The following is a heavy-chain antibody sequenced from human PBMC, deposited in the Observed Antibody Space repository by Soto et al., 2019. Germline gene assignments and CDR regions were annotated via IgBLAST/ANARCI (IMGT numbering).Heavy chain of an antibody. CDR1: GYTFTSYG. Sequence: ASVKVSCKASGYTFTSYGISWVRQAPGQGLEWMGWISAYNGNTNYAQKLQGRVTMTTDTSTSTAYMELRSLRSDDTAVYYCARDHVVYALRSWFDPWGQGTLVTVSS. J-gene: IGHJ5*02. D-gene: IGHD2-8*02. V-gene: IGHV1-18*01. CDR2: ISAYNGNT. CDR3: ARDHVVYALRSWFDP.